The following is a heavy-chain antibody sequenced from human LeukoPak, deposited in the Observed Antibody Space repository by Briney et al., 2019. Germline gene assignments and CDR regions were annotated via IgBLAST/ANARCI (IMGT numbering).Heavy chain of an antibody. CDR2: IIPIFGTA. V-gene: IGHV1-69*01. CDR3: ASSVAGYSSSWSYYFDY. J-gene: IGHJ4*02. D-gene: IGHD6-13*01. CDR1: GGTFSSYA. Sequence: ASVKVSCKASGGTFSSYAISWVRQAPGQGLEWMGGIIPIFGTANYAQKFQGRVTITADESTSTAYMELSSLRSEDTAVYYRASSVAGYSSSWSYYFDYWGQGTLVTVSS.